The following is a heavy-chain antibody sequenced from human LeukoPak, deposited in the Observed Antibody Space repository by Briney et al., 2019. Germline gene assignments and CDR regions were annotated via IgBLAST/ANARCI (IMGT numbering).Heavy chain of an antibody. Sequence: PGGSLRLSCAASGFTFSSCAMTWVRQAPGKGLEWVAPITGDGTRTYYTDSVKGRFTISRDNSKNTLHLQMNSLRADETAIYYCASRPRADMGPLDYWGQGTLVTVST. CDR1: GFTFSSCA. CDR3: ASRPRADMGPLDY. V-gene: IGHV3-23*01. J-gene: IGHJ4*02. CDR2: ITGDGTRT. D-gene: IGHD1-14*01.